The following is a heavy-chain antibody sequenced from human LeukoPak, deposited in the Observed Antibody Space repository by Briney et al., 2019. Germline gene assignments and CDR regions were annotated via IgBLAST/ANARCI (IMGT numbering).Heavy chain of an antibody. CDR2: INYSGST. V-gene: IGHV4-39*01. CDR3: AGVYSSSWYTYYYYGMDV. J-gene: IGHJ6*02. D-gene: IGHD6-13*01. CDR1: GDSISRSSDY. Sequence: PSETLSLTCTVSGDSISRSSDYWGWIRKSPGKGLEWIGNINYSGSTYYNPSLRSRVTISVDTSKNQFSLKLNSVTAADTAVYYCAGVYSSSWYTYYYYGMDVWGQGTTVTVSS.